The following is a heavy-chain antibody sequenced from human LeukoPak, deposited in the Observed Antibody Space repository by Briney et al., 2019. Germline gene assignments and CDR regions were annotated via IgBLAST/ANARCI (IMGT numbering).Heavy chain of an antibody. CDR3: ARDRRIAVAGTIMSY. Sequence: ASVKVSCKASGYTFTSYGISWVRQAPGQGLEWMGWICAYNGNTNYAQKLQGRVTMTTDTSTSTAYMELRSLRSDDTAVYYCARDRRIAVAGTIMSYWGQGTLVTVSS. CDR2: ICAYNGNT. CDR1: GYTFTSYG. D-gene: IGHD6-19*01. J-gene: IGHJ4*02. V-gene: IGHV1-18*01.